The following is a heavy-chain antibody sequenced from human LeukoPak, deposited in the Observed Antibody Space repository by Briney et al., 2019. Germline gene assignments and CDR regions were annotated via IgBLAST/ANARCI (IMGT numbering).Heavy chain of an antibody. CDR2: ISYDGSNK. Sequence: PGGSLRLSCAASGFTFSSYAMHWVRQAPGKGLEWVAVISYDGSNKYYADSVKGRFTISRDNSKNTLYLQMNSLRAEDTAVYYCARNPIAAAGTVFDYWGQGTLVTVSS. CDR1: GFTFSSYA. J-gene: IGHJ4*02. CDR3: ARNPIAAAGTVFDY. D-gene: IGHD6-13*01. V-gene: IGHV3-30-3*01.